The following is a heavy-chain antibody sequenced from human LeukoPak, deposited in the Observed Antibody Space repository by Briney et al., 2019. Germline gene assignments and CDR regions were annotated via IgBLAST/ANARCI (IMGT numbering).Heavy chain of an antibody. CDR1: GFTFSGSA. Sequence: GGPLRLSCAASGFTFSGSAMHWVRQASGKGLEWVGRIRSKANSYATAYAASVKGRFTISRDDSKNTAYLQMNSLKTEDTAVYYCTRSATVTTNWFDPWGQGTLVTVSS. V-gene: IGHV3-73*01. CDR3: TRSATVTTNWFDP. D-gene: IGHD4-17*01. J-gene: IGHJ5*02. CDR2: IRSKANSYAT.